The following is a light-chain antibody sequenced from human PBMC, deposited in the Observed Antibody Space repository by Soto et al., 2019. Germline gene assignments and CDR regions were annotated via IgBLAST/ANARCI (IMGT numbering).Light chain of an antibody. CDR1: SGHSSYA. V-gene: IGLV4-69*01. Sequence: QSVLTQSPSASASLGASVKLTWTLSSGHSSYAIAWHQQQPEKGPRYLMKLNSDGSHSKGDGIPDRFSGSSSGAERYFTISSLQSEDEADYYCQTWGTGIQVFGGGTKLTVL. J-gene: IGLJ2*01. CDR2: LNSDGSH. CDR3: QTWGTGIQV.